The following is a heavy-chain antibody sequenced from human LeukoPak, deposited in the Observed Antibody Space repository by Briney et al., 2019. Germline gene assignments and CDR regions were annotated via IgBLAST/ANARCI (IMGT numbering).Heavy chain of an antibody. V-gene: IGHV3-23*01. CDR3: AKDYTSHYYDSTGRPRGYFQH. D-gene: IGHD3-22*01. CDR1: GFTFSSYA. Sequence: PGGSLRLSCAASGFTFSSYATSWVRQAPGKGLEWVSANSGSGGSTYYADSVKGRFTISRDNSKNTLYLQMNSLRAEDTAVYYCAKDYTSHYYDSTGRPRGYFQHWGQGTLVTVSS. CDR2: NSGSGGST. J-gene: IGHJ1*01.